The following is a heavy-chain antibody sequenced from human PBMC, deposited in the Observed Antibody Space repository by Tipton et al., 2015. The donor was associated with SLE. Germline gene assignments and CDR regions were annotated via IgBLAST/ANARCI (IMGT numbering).Heavy chain of an antibody. CDR2: IYSTGTA. J-gene: IGHJ5*02. Sequence: TLSLTCTVSGGSIDSQYWSWIRQPPGKGLEWIGFIYSTGTANYNPSLKSRVTISADTSKSQISLKMSSATAADTAVYYCARDRHYRGNIWFDPWGQGTLVTVSS. CDR1: GGSIDSQY. CDR3: ARDRHYRGNIWFDP. D-gene: IGHD5-12*01. V-gene: IGHV4-59*11.